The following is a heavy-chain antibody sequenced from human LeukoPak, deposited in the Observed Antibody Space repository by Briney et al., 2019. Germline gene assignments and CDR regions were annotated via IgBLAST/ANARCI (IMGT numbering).Heavy chain of an antibody. CDR3: AKVGSVSVVPSYYFDY. V-gene: IGHV3-23*01. CDR2: IIGSGGST. Sequence: GASLTPSRAASGFTFSSYAMSWVRQAPGKGREWVSAIIGSGGSTYYADSVKGRFTISRDNSKNTLYLQINSLRAEDTAVYYCAKVGSVSVVPSYYFDYWGQATLVTVSS. J-gene: IGHJ4*02. CDR1: GFTFSSYA. D-gene: IGHD2-21*01.